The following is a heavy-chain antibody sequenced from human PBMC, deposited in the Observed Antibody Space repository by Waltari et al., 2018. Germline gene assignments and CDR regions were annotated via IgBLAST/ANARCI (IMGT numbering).Heavy chain of an antibody. D-gene: IGHD6-13*01. CDR1: GYIFSNYG. Sequence: QLVQSGAEVKKHGASVKVSCKASGYIFSNYGITWVRKAPGRGLEWMGWINPYTGDTKYEQNLQGRVTMTTDTATTTAYMEIRTLRSDDTAIYYCARDDVDSSNFGGFWGQGTLVTVSS. CDR3: ARDDVDSSNFGGF. CDR2: INPYTGDT. V-gene: IGHV1-18*01. J-gene: IGHJ4*02.